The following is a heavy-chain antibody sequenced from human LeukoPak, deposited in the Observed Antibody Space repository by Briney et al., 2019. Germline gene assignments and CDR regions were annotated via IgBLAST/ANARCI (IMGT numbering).Heavy chain of an antibody. Sequence: PGGSLRLSCAASGFTFSSYAMSWVRQAPGKGLEWVSAISGSGGNTYYADSVKGRFAISRDNSKNTLYLQMNSLRAEDTAVYYCAKESCSSTSCYYHYYMDVWGKGTTVIVSS. CDR3: AKESCSSTSCYYHYYMDV. D-gene: IGHD2-2*01. CDR1: GFTFSSYA. CDR2: ISGSGGNT. J-gene: IGHJ6*03. V-gene: IGHV3-23*01.